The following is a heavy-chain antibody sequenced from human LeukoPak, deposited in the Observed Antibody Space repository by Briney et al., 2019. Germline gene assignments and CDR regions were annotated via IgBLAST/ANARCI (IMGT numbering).Heavy chain of an antibody. CDR3: ARGADNYGYIFDY. CDR1: GFTFSSYN. Sequence: PGGSLRLSCVVSGFTFSSYNMNWVRQAPGKGLEWVSSISTSNNYIYYADSVTGRFTISRDNAKNSLYLQMNSLRAEDTAVYYCARGADNYGYIFDYWGQGTLVTVSS. V-gene: IGHV3-21*01. CDR2: ISTSNNYI. D-gene: IGHD5-18*01. J-gene: IGHJ4*02.